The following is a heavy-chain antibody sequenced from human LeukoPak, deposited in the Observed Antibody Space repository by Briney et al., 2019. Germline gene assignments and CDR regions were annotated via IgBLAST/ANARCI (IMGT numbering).Heavy chain of an antibody. V-gene: IGHV3-23*01. CDR3: AKEGGAGYGYGMDV. CDR2: IGGNT. D-gene: IGHD5-18*01. J-gene: IGHJ6*02. Sequence: GGSLRLSCAASGFTFSSYAMTWVRQAPGKGLEWVSSIGGNTYYTDSVKGRFTISRDNSKNTLYLQMDSLRAGDTALYYCAKEGGAGYGYGMDVWAKGPRSPSP. CDR1: GFTFSSYA.